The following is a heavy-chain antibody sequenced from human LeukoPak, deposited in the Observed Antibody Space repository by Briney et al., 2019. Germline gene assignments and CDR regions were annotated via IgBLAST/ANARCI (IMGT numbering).Heavy chain of an antibody. CDR1: GFIFSSYE. D-gene: IGHD3-3*01. CDR3: ARGHYDFWSGPYFDY. CDR2: ISSAGSPI. Sequence: GGSLRLSCAASGFIFSSYEMNWVRQAPGKGLEWVSYISSAGSPIYYADSVKGRFTISRDSAKNSLYLQMNSLRAEDTAVYYCARGHYDFWSGPYFDYWGQGTLVTVSS. V-gene: IGHV3-48*03. J-gene: IGHJ4*02.